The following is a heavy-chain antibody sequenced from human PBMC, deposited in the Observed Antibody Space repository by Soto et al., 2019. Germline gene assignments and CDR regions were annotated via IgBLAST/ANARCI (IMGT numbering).Heavy chain of an antibody. CDR1: GFTFSTYW. D-gene: IGHD1-26*01. CDR2: INSDASHT. V-gene: IGHV3-74*01. J-gene: IGHJ3*01. Sequence: GGSLRLSCAASGFTFSTYWMHWIRQVPGKGLEWVSRINSDASHTYYADSVKGRFTISRDNAKNTLHLEMNSLRAEDTAVYYCAKAYSGPFDVWGQGTMVTVSS. CDR3: AKAYSGPFDV.